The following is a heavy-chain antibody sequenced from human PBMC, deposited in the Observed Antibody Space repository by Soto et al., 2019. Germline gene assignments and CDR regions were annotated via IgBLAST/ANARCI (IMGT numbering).Heavy chain of an antibody. D-gene: IGHD6-13*01. Sequence: ASVKVSCKASGGTFSSYAISWVRQAPGQGLEWMGGIIPIFGTANYAQKFQGRVTITADESTSTAYMELSSLRSEDTAVYYCAMSSSWYLDYYYYYGMDVWGQGTTVTVSS. CDR1: GGTFSSYA. V-gene: IGHV1-69*13. CDR2: IIPIFGTA. CDR3: AMSSSWYLDYYYYYGMDV. J-gene: IGHJ6*02.